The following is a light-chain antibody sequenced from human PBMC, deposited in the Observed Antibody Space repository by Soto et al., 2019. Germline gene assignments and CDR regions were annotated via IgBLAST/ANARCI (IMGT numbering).Light chain of an antibody. V-gene: IGLV2-18*01. CDR2: QVS. J-gene: IGLJ1*01. CDR3: SLYTSSSTYV. Sequence: QSVLTQPPSVSGSPGQSVTISCTRTSSDVGSYNHVSWYQQPPGTAPKLMIFQVSNRPSGVPDRFSGSKSANTASLTISGLQAEDEADYYCSLYTSSSTYVFGTGTKVTV. CDR1: SSDVGSYNH.